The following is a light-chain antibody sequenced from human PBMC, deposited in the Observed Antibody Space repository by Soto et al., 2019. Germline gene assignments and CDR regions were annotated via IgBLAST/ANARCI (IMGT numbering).Light chain of an antibody. CDR3: QQRDKWPRP. Sequence: DIVLTQSPATLSLSPGERATLSCRASQSVGSYLAWFQHKPGQAPRLLIYGASNRATDIPGRFSGRGSGTDFTLTISSLESGDSAVYSCQQRDKWPRPFGQGTKLEIK. V-gene: IGKV3-11*01. J-gene: IGKJ2*01. CDR1: QSVGSY. CDR2: GAS.